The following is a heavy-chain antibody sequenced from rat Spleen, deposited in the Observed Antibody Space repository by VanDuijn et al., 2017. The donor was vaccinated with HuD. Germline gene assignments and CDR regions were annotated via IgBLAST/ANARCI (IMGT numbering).Heavy chain of an antibody. Sequence: EVQLVESGGGLVQPGNSLKLSCAASGFPFSDYAMAWVRQAPKKGLEWVATIVYDGGRNFYRDSVKGRFTISRDNAKSSLYLQMDSLRSEDTATYYCARQEWVMDAWGQGASVTVSS. CDR3: ARQEWVMDA. CDR1: GFPFSDYA. J-gene: IGHJ4*01. D-gene: IGHD1-1*01. V-gene: IGHV5S10*01. CDR2: IVYDGGRN.